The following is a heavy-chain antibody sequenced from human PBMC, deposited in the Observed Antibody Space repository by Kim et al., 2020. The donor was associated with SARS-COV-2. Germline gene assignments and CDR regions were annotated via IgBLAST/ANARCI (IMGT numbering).Heavy chain of an antibody. V-gene: IGHV1-3*01. CDR2: INVGNGDT. Sequence: ASVKVSCKASGYTFTTFDIHWVRQAPGPRLEWMGRINVGNGDTIYSQRFQGRVTFARDTSASTAYMDLSSLTSEDTTVCYCARGNPLDYWGQGTLVTVSS. J-gene: IGHJ4*02. CDR3: ARGNPLDY. CDR1: GYTFTTFD.